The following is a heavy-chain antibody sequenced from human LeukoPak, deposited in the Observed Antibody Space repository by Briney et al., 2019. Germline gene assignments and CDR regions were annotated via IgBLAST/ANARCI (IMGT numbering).Heavy chain of an antibody. CDR3: ASYGYSSIEGGDY. J-gene: IGHJ4*02. CDR2: ISSSGDTI. CDR1: GFTFSRYE. D-gene: IGHD6-13*01. V-gene: IGHV3-48*03. Sequence: PGGSLRLSCVASGFTFSRYEMNWVRQAPGKGLEWVAYISSSGDTIYHADSVKGRFTISRDNAKNSLYLQMNSLRAEDTAVYYCASYGYSSIEGGDYWGQGTLVTVSS.